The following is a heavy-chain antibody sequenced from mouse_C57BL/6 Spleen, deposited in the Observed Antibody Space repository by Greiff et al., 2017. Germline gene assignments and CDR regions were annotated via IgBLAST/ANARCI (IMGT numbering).Heavy chain of an antibody. Sequence: QVHVKQSGAELVKPGASVKISCKASGYAFSSYWMNWVKQRPGKGLEWIGQIYPGDGDTTYNGKFKGKATLTADKSSSTAYMQLSSLTSEDSAVSFCARKGNGAMDYWGQGTSVTVSS. V-gene: IGHV1-80*01. CDR1: GYAFSSYW. CDR2: IYPGDGDT. J-gene: IGHJ4*01. D-gene: IGHD3-3*01. CDR3: ARKGNGAMDY.